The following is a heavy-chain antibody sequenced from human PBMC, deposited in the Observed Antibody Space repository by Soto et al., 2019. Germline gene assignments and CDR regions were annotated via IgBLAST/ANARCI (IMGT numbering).Heavy chain of an antibody. J-gene: IGHJ3*02. V-gene: IGHV3-48*01. CDR3: ARDYLYAFDI. Sequence: EGQLVESGGDLVQPGGSLRLSCAASRFTSYTFTMNWVRQAPGKGLEWIAYSGWDTTTYYADSVRGRFTISRDDATNSLFLQMNDLRVEDTAVYYCARDYLYAFDIWGLGTMVTVSS. CDR2: SGWDTTT. CDR1: RFTSYTFT.